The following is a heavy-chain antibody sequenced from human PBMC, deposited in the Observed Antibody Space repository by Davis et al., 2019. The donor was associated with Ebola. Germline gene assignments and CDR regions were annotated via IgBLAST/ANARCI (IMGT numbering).Heavy chain of an antibody. V-gene: IGHV4-59*01. D-gene: IGHD3/OR15-3a*01. CDR3: ARVWAGYSGSDY. CDR1: GGSISSYY. CDR2: IYYSGIT. J-gene: IGHJ4*02. Sequence: SETLSLTCTVSGGSISSYYWSWIRQPPGKGLEWIGYIYYSGITNYNPSLKSRVTISVDTSKNQFSLKLSSVTAADTAVYYCARVWAGYSGSDYWGQGTLVTVSS.